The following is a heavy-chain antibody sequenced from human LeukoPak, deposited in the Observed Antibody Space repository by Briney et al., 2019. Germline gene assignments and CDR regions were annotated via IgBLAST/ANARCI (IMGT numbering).Heavy chain of an antibody. CDR3: ARDNSVGDNAWWFDP. CDR1: GYTFTSYY. Sequence: GASAKVSCKASGYTFTSYYMHWVRQAPGQGLEWMGLINPTGDSTGYAQKFQGRVTMTRDMSTSTDFMELSSLRSEDTAVYYCARDNSVGDNAWWFDPWGQGTLVTVSS. V-gene: IGHV1-46*01. CDR2: INPTGDST. D-gene: IGHD1-26*01. J-gene: IGHJ5*02.